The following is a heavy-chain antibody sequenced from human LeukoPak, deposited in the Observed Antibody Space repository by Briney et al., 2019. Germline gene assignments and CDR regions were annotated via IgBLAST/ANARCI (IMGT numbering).Heavy chain of an antibody. J-gene: IGHJ4*02. Sequence: ASVKVSCKASGYTFTSYGISWVRQAPGQGLEWMGWISAYNGNTNYAQKLQGRVTMTTDTSTSTAYMELRSLRSDDTAVYYCARLASVGYCGSGSHDYWGQGTLVTVSS. CDR3: ARLASVGYCGSGSHDY. D-gene: IGHD3-10*01. CDR1: GYTFTSYG. V-gene: IGHV1-18*01. CDR2: ISAYNGNT.